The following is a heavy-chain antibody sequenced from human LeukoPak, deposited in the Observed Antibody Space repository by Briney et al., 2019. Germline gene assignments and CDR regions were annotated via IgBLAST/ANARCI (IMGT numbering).Heavy chain of an antibody. CDR2: VIPIFGTA. CDR3: ARGRTYSSSWYLGGSSSSYYFDY. J-gene: IGHJ4*02. CDR1: GGTFSSYA. Sequence: GASVKVSCKASGGTFSSYAISWVRQAPGQGLEWMGGVIPIFGTANYAQKFQGRVTITADKSTSTAYMELSSLRSEDTAVYYCARGRTYSSSWYLGGSSSSYYFDYWGQGTLVTVSS. D-gene: IGHD6-13*01. V-gene: IGHV1-69*06.